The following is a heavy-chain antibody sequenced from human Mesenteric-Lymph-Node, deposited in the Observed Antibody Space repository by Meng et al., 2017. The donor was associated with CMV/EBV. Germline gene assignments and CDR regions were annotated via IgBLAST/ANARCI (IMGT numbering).Heavy chain of an antibody. CDR3: ARELAAAAEGAFDI. CDR1: GLKFDDYA. V-gene: IGHV3-9*01. Sequence: SLKISCATSGLKFDDYAMDWVRQAPGKGLEWVSGISWNSGYIGYADSVKGRFTISRDNAKNSLYLQMNSLRAEDTAVYYCARELAAAAEGAFDIWGQGTMVTVSS. J-gene: IGHJ3*02. CDR2: ISWNSGYI. D-gene: IGHD6-13*01.